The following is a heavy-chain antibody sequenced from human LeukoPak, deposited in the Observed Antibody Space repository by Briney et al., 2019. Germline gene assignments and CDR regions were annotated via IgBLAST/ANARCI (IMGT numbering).Heavy chain of an antibody. CDR2: ISGSGGST. J-gene: IGHJ4*02. V-gene: IGHV3-23*01. CDR3: AKDYDYVWGRNWYFDY. CDR1: GFTVSSNY. D-gene: IGHD3-16*01. Sequence: PGGSLRLSCAASGFTVSSNYMSWVRQAPGKGLEWVSVISGSGGSTYYADSVKGRFTISRDNSKNTLYLQMNSLRAEDTAVYYCAKDYDYVWGRNWYFDYWGQGTLVTVSS.